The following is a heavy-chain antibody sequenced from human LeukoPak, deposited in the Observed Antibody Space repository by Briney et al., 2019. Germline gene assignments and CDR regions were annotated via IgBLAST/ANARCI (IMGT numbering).Heavy chain of an antibody. D-gene: IGHD3-22*01. CDR3: ARGISGVSGCYYPLEY. CDR1: GFTFSNYG. J-gene: IGHJ4*02. V-gene: IGHV3-30*03. Sequence: GGSLRLSCTPSGFTFSNYGMHWVRQAPGKGLEWVAVVSYEGSTVYYADSVKGRFTISRDNSKNTLFLQMDSLRVEDTAVYYCARGISGVSGCYYPLEYWGQGTLATV. CDR2: VSYEGSTV.